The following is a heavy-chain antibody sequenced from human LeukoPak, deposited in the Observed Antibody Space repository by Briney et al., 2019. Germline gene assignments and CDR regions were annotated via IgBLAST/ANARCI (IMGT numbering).Heavy chain of an antibody. Sequence: SETLSLTCTVSGGSISSYHWSWIRQPPGKGLEWIGYIYYSGSTNYNPSLKSRVTISVDTSKNQFSLKLNSVTAADTAVYYCARTTSSSWYSEYFQHWGQGTLVTVSS. V-gene: IGHV4-59*01. CDR3: ARTTSSSWYSEYFQH. CDR2: IYYSGST. D-gene: IGHD6-13*01. CDR1: GGSISSYH. J-gene: IGHJ1*01.